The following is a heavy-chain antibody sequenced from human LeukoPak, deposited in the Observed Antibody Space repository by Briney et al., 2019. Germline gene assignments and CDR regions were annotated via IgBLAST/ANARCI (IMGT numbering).Heavy chain of an antibody. V-gene: IGHV3-23*01. CDR2: ISDSGGTT. D-gene: IGHD4-17*01. CDR3: AKFHDYGDYNDY. CDR1: GFAFSSYA. J-gene: IGHJ4*02. Sequence: GGSLRLSCAASGFAFSSYAMSWVRQAPGKGLEWVSAISDSGGTTYYADSVKGRFTISRDNSKNTLYLQMNSLRAEDTAVYYCAKFHDYGDYNDYWGQGTLVTVSS.